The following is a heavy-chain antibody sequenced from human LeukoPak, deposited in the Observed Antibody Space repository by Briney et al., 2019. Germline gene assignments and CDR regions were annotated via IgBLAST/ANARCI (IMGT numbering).Heavy chain of an antibody. J-gene: IGHJ6*02. CDR1: GGSISSSSYY. CDR3: ARRGVVYSSGWYPGAYGMDV. CDR2: IYYSGST. V-gene: IGHV4-39*07. D-gene: IGHD6-19*01. Sequence: SETLSLTCTVSGGSISSSSYYWGWIRQPPGKGLEWIGSIYYSGSTYYNPSLKSRVTISVDTSKNQFSLKLSSVTAADTAVYYCARRGVVYSSGWYPGAYGMDVWGQGTTVTVSS.